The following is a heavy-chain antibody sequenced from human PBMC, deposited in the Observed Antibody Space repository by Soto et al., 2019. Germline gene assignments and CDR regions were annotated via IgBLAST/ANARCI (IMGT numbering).Heavy chain of an antibody. CDR3: ARRGVGGVRYFDWSLGY. Sequence: GESLKISCKGSGYSFTSYWLGWVRQMPGKGLEWMGIIYPGDSDTKYSPSFQGQVTISADKSISTAYLQWSRLKASDTAMYYCARRGVGGVRYFDWSLGYWGQGTLVTVSS. CDR2: IYPGDSDT. J-gene: IGHJ4*02. CDR1: GYSFTSYW. D-gene: IGHD3-9*01. V-gene: IGHV5-51*01.